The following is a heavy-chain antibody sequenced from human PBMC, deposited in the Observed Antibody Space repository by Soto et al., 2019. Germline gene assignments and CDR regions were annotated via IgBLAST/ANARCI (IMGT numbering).Heavy chain of an antibody. CDR1: GYTFTSYA. J-gene: IGHJ3*02. Sequence: ASVKVSCKASGYTFTSYAMHWVRQAPGQRLEWMGWINAGNGNTKYSQKFQGRVTITRDTSASTAYMELSSLRSEDTAVYYCARVRKYSSSWNGAFDIWGQGTMVTVSS. V-gene: IGHV1-3*01. D-gene: IGHD6-13*01. CDR3: ARVRKYSSSWNGAFDI. CDR2: INAGNGNT.